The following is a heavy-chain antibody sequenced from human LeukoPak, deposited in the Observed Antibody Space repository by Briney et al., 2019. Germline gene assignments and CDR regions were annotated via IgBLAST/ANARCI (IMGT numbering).Heavy chain of an antibody. CDR3: AKAGSGWSFDY. J-gene: IGHJ4*02. V-gene: IGHV3-23*01. CDR2: ISGSGGST. Sequence: PGGSLRLSCAASGFTVSSNYMSWVRQAPGKGLEWVSSISGSGGSTYYADSVKGRFTISRDNSKNTLYLQMNSLRAEDTALYYCAKAGSGWSFDYWGQGTLVTVSS. CDR1: GFTVSSNY. D-gene: IGHD6-19*01.